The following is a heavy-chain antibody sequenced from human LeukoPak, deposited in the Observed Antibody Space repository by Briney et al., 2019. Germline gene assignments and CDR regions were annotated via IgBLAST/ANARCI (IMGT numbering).Heavy chain of an antibody. J-gene: IGHJ4*02. D-gene: IGHD3-22*01. Sequence: HGESLKISCKGSGYSFTSYWIGWVRQMPGKGLEWMGIIYPGDSDTRYSPSFQGQVTISADKSISTAYLQWSSLKASDTAVYYCARPLVVYDSTWDYWGQGTLVTVSS. CDR1: GYSFTSYW. V-gene: IGHV5-51*01. CDR2: IYPGDSDT. CDR3: ARPLVVYDSTWDY.